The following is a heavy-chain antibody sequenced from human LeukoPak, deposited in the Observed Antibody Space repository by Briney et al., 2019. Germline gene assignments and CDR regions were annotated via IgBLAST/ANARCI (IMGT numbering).Heavy chain of an antibody. Sequence: SETLSLTCTVSGYSIRSGFYWGWIRQSPGKGLEWIGNIYHSGITYYTPSLKSRVTISVDTSKNQFSLKLSSVTAADTAVYYCASVEIYYYYMDVWGKGTTVTISS. D-gene: IGHD5-24*01. V-gene: IGHV4-38-2*02. J-gene: IGHJ6*03. CDR1: GYSIRSGFY. CDR3: ASVEIYYYYMDV. CDR2: IYHSGIT.